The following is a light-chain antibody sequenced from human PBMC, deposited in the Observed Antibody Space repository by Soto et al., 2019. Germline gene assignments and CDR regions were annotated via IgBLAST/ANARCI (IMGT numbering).Light chain of an antibody. J-gene: IGKJ1*01. V-gene: IGKV3-20*01. CDR2: GAS. CDR3: QQDDSSPRT. Sequence: ETVLTQSPGTLSLSPGERATLSCRASQSVSSNFLAWYQQKPGQAPRLLIYGASNRATGIPDRFSGSGSGTDFTLTISRLEPEDFTVYYCQQDDSSPRTFGQGTKVDI. CDR1: QSVSSNF.